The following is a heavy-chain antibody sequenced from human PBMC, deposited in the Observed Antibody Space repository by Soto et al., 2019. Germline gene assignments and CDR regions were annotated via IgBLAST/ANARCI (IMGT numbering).Heavy chain of an antibody. CDR1: GYSFSRYY. CDR2: INPSGAST. V-gene: IGHV1-46*01. D-gene: IGHD6-13*01. CDR3: ARSFKGTLGTYFFDY. J-gene: IGHJ4*02. Sequence: QVHLVQSGAEVKEPGASVNVSCKASGYSFSRYYIFWVRQAPGQGLEWVGVINPSGASTNYAQKFQGSVSMTRDTSTSTVYMELSSLGSEDTAVYYCARSFKGTLGTYFFDYWGQGTLVTVSS.